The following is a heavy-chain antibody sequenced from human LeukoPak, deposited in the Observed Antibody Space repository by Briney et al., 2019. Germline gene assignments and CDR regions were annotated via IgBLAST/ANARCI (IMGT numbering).Heavy chain of an antibody. V-gene: IGHV3-53*05. J-gene: IGHJ6*03. D-gene: IGHD3-10*01. CDR2: IYSGGST. CDR1: GFTVSSNY. CDR3: ARSARGVIFDV. Sequence: GGSLRLSCAASGFTVSSNYMSWVRQAPGKGLEWVSVIYSGGSTYYADSVKGRLNLSRDNSKNTVYLQMNSLTFEDTAVYYCARSARGVIFDVWGKGTTVIVSS.